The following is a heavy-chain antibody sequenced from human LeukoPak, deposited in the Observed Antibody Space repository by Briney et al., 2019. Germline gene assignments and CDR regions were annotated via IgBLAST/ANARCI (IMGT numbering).Heavy chain of an antibody. Sequence: PGGSLRLSCAASGFTFSSYNMNWVRQAPGKGLEWVSAISGSGSYISYADSMKGRFTISRDSAKNSVYLQMNSLRSEDTAVYYCARGKFDSSGYYIDYWGQGTLVTVSS. CDR3: ARGKFDSSGYYIDY. CDR1: GFTFSSYN. V-gene: IGHV3-21*06. D-gene: IGHD3-22*01. CDR2: ISGSGSYI. J-gene: IGHJ4*02.